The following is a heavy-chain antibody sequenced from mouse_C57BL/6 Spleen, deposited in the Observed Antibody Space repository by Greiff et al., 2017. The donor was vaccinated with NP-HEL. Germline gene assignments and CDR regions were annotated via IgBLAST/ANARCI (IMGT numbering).Heavy chain of an antibody. Sequence: EIQLQQPGPELVKPGASVKISCKASGYSFTDYYMNWVKQSPGKSLEWIGGINPSYGTTSYNQKFKGKATLTVDQSSSTAYMQLNSLTSEDSAVYYCAREEFYCYGGGAIDYWGQGTSVTVSS. D-gene: IGHD1-1*01. CDR2: INPSYGTT. V-gene: IGHV1-39*01. CDR1: GYSFTDYY. J-gene: IGHJ4*01. CDR3: AREEFYCYGGGAIDY.